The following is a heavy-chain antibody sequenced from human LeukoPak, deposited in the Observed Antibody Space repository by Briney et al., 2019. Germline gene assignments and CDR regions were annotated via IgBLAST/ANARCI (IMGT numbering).Heavy chain of an antibody. Sequence: SETLSLTCAVSGGSISSGGYSWSWIRQPPGKGLEWIGYIYHSGSTYYNPSLKSRVTISVDRSKNLFSLKLSSVTAADTAVYYCAAGGTTVTDFDYWGQGTLVTVSS. D-gene: IGHD4-17*01. CDR2: IYHSGST. CDR1: GGSISSGGYS. V-gene: IGHV4-30-2*01. CDR3: AAGGTTVTDFDY. J-gene: IGHJ4*02.